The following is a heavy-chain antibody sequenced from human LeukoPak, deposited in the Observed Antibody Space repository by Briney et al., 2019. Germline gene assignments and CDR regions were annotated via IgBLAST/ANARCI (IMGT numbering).Heavy chain of an antibody. J-gene: IGHJ4*02. CDR2: INPKSGGA. V-gene: IGHV1-2*02. Sequence: ASVKVSCKASGFTFNAYNIHWVRQAPRQGLEWMGWINPKSGGANYAQKFQGRVTMTWDTSISTAYMELSRLRSDDTAVYYCAREYILTAYYGDYWGQGTLVTVSS. CDR3: AREYILTAYYGDY. D-gene: IGHD3-9*01. CDR1: GFTFNAYN.